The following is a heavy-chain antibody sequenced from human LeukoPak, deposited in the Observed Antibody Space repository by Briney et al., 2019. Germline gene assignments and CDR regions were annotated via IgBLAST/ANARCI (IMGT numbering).Heavy chain of an antibody. Sequence: NPSETLSLTCTVSGGSISSYYWSWIRQPPGKGLEWIGYIYYSGSTNYNPSLKSRVTISVDTSKNQFSLKLSSVTAADTAVYYCARGRGGYALYYYYYMDVWGKGTTVTVSS. CDR1: GGSISSYY. CDR2: IYYSGST. D-gene: IGHD5-12*01. V-gene: IGHV4-59*12. CDR3: ARGRGGYALYYYYYMDV. J-gene: IGHJ6*03.